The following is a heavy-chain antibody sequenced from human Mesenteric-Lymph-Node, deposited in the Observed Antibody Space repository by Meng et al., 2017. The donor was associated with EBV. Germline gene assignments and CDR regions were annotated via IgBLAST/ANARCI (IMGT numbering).Heavy chain of an antibody. CDR1: VVSISNSDW. D-gene: IGHD3-16*01. V-gene: IGHV4-4*02. CDR3: ASGGVRDPSPPY. J-gene: IGHJ1*01. CDR2: IYYTGST. Sequence: GQWSGPGPGLATPSGPLSLTCAGSVVSISNSDWWRWVRQPPGKGLEWIGEIYYTGSTNYNPSLKSRVSMSVDKSKNEFSLEVNSVTAADTAVYYCASGGVRDPSPPYWGQGALVTVFS.